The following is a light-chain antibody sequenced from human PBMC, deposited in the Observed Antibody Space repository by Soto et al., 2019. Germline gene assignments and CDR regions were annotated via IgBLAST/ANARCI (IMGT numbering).Light chain of an antibody. Sequence: QSALTQPASVSGSPGQSITISCTGTSSDVGGHNVVSWYQQHPGKAPKLMIYDVSDRPSGVSNRFSGSKSGYTASLTISGLQAEDEADYYCSSYTTDNPLVFGGGTKVTVL. CDR2: DVS. J-gene: IGLJ2*01. CDR1: SSDVGGHNV. V-gene: IGLV2-14*01. CDR3: SSYTTDNPLV.